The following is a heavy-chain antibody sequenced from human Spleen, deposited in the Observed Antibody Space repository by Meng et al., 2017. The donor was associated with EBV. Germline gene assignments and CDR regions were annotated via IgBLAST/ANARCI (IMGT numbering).Heavy chain of an antibody. J-gene: IGHJ5*02. CDR3: ARLEGDGTGSYFVT. Sequence: QLQLQESGPGLVRPSGTLSVTCTVSRGSITSSSFYWGWVRQSPGKGLEWIGSLYYNGSTFYSLSLNRRVTISADTSRRQFSLKFNSVTPADTAVYFCARLEGDGTGSYFVTWGQGTLVTVSS. D-gene: IGHD3-10*01. CDR2: LYYNGST. CDR1: RGSITSSSFY. V-gene: IGHV4-39*01.